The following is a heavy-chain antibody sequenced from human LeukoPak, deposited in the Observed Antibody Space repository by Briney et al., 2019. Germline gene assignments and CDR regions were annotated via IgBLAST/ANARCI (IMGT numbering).Heavy chain of an antibody. J-gene: IGHJ4*02. CDR2: LSGTGTTI. CDR3: AKAPVTTCRGAYCYPFDY. CDR1: GFTFKSYG. V-gene: IGHV3-23*01. D-gene: IGHD2-21*01. Sequence: GGSLRLSCAASGFTFKSYGMNWVRQAPGKGLEWLSALSGTGTTIDYADSVKGRFTISRDSSKNTLFLQMNRLRPEDAAVYYCAKAPVTTCRGAYCYPFDYWGQGTLVTVSS.